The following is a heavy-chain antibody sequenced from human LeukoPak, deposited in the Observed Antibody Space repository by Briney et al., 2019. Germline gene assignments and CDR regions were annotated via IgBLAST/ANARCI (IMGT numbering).Heavy chain of an antibody. D-gene: IGHD2-21*02. Sequence: ASAKVSCKASGYTFTSYGINWVRQAPGRGLKWMGWVSAYNGNTNYAQKLQGRVTMTTDTSTTTAYMELRSLRSDDTAVYYCARVGVTGEFDYWGQGTLVTVSS. V-gene: IGHV1-18*01. CDR3: ARVGVTGEFDY. J-gene: IGHJ4*02. CDR2: VSAYNGNT. CDR1: GYTFTSYG.